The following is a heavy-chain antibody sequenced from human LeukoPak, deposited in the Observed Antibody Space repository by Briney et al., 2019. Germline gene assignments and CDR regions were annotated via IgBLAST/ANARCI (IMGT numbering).Heavy chain of an antibody. CDR2: ISSSGSTI. Sequence: PGGSLRLSCAASGFTFSSYEMNWVRQAPGKGLEWVSYISSSGSTIYYADSAKGRFTISRDNAKNSLYLQMNSLRAEDTAVYYCARDKQWLVRGGFDYWGQGTLVTVSS. D-gene: IGHD6-19*01. CDR3: ARDKQWLVRGGFDY. V-gene: IGHV3-48*03. CDR1: GFTFSSYE. J-gene: IGHJ4*02.